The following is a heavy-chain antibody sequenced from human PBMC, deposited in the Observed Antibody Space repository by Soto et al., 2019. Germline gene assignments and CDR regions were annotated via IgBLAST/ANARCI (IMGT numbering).Heavy chain of an antibody. V-gene: IGHV3-30*04. CDR1: GFIFSVYA. J-gene: IGHJ4*02. D-gene: IGHD3-22*01. Sequence: GGALRLSWAAPGFIFSVYALHWIRQAPGEGLEWVAVISPNGNNQYYADSVKGRFTISRDTSKSTLSLQMTSLRPEDTAVYYCASGAAFYYDTSRYWGQGTLVTVSS. CDR2: ISPNGNNQ. CDR3: ASGAAFYYDTSRY.